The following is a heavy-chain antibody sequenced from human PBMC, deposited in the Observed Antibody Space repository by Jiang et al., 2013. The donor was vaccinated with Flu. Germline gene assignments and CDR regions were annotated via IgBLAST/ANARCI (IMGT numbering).Heavy chain of an antibody. CDR3: TRGRLDY. CDR2: INSDGSST. V-gene: IGHV3-74*01. J-gene: IGHJ4*02. CDR1: GFIFSNYW. D-gene: IGHD4-11*01. Sequence: SGGALVXPGGSLRLSCGASGFIFSNYWMHWVRQAPGKGLEWVSRINSDGSSTSYADSVKGRLTISRDNAKNTLYLQMNSLRAEDTAVYYCTRGRLDYWGQGTLVTVS.